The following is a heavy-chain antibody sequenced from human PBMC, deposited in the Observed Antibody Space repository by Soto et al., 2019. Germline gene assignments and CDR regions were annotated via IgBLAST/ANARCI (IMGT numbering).Heavy chain of an antibody. Sequence: GGSLRLSCAASGFTFSSYAMHWVRQAPGKGLEWVAVISYDGSNKYYADSVKGRFTISRDNSKNTLYLQMNSLRAEDTAVYYCARDLLSGNTGHAFDIWGQGIMVTVSS. CDR1: GFTFSSYA. J-gene: IGHJ3*02. CDR3: ARDLLSGNTGHAFDI. CDR2: ISYDGSNK. D-gene: IGHD4-17*01. V-gene: IGHV3-30-3*01.